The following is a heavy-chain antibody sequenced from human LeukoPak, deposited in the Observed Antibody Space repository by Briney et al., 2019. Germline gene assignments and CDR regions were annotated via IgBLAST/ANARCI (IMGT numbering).Heavy chain of an antibody. D-gene: IGHD6-19*01. J-gene: IGHJ4*02. CDR2: ISGSGGGT. V-gene: IGHV3-23*01. CDR1: GFTVSSNY. CDR3: AKVASADAQARLDY. Sequence: GGSLRLSCAASGFTVSSNYMSWVRQAPGKGLEWVSAISGSGGGTYYADSVKDRFTISRDYSNNTLYLRMNSLRADDTAVYYCAKVASADAQARLDYWGQGTLVTVSS.